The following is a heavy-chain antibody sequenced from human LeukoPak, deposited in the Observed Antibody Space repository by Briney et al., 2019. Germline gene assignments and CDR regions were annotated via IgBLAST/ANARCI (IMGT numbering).Heavy chain of an antibody. CDR2: ISAYNGNT. D-gene: IGHD3-22*01. Sequence: ASVKVSWKASGYSFSSYGISWVRQAPGQGLEWMGWISAYNGNTNYAQQLQGRVTMTTDTSTSTANMELRSLRSDDTAVYYCARAHPEYYDSRGRNPLDYWGQGTLVTVSS. V-gene: IGHV1-18*01. CDR3: ARAHPEYYDSRGRNPLDY. CDR1: GYSFSSYG. J-gene: IGHJ4*02.